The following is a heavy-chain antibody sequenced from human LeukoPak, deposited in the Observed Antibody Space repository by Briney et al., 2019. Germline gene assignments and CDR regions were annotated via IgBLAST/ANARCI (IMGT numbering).Heavy chain of an antibody. D-gene: IGHD5-24*01. J-gene: IGHJ4*02. CDR1: GGSISSSSYY. Sequence: SETLSLTCTVSGGSISSSSYYWGWIRQPPGKGLEWIGSIYYSGSTYYNPSLKSRVTISVDTSKNQFSLKLSSVTAADTAVYYCARHGRRWLQYTGFDYWGQGTLVTVS. CDR3: ARHGRRWLQYTGFDY. V-gene: IGHV4-39*01. CDR2: IYYSGST.